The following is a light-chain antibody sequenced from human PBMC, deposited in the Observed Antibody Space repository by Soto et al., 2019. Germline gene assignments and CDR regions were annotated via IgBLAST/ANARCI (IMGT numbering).Light chain of an antibody. V-gene: IGLV2-14*01. CDR2: EVS. CDR1: SSDVGTYNY. Sequence: HSALTQPASVSGSPGQSITISCTGTSSDVGTYNYVSWYQQHPGKAPKLMIYEVSNRPSGVSNRFSGSKSGNTASLTISGLQAEDEADYYCSSYTSSTNYVFGAGTKVTVL. J-gene: IGLJ1*01. CDR3: SSYTSSTNYV.